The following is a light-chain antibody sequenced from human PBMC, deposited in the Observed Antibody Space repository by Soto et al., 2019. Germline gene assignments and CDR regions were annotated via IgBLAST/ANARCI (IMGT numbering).Light chain of an antibody. CDR2: DTS. V-gene: IGKV3-11*01. CDR3: QQRSNWPLT. CDR1: QSVTSY. J-gene: IGKJ4*01. Sequence: EILLTQSPATLSLSPGERATLSCRASQSVTSYLAWYQQKPGQAPRLLIYDTSNRATGIPARFSGSGSGTDFTLTISSLGPEDFAVYYCQQRSNWPLTFGGGTKV.